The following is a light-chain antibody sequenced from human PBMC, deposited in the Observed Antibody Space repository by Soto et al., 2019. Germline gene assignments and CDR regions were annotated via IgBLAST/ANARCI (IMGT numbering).Light chain of an antibody. CDR1: QSVTSSY. J-gene: IGKJ2*01. Sequence: PGERVTLSCRASQSVTSSYLTWYQQKPGQAPRLLIYGASTRATSIPARFSGGGSGTDFSLTISSLQPEEIAVYYCQQDYNLPPLPFGQGTKLEIK. V-gene: IGKV3D-7*01. CDR3: QQDYNLPPLP. CDR2: GAS.